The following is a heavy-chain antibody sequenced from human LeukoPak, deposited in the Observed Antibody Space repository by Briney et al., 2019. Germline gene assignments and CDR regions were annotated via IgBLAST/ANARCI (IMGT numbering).Heavy chain of an antibody. D-gene: IGHD3-22*01. V-gene: IGHV3-33*06. CDR3: AKDPKYYYDSSGYFDY. J-gene: IGHJ4*02. CDR2: IWYDGSNK. CDR1: GFTFSSYG. Sequence: GGSLRLSCAASGFTFSSYGMHWVRQAPGKGLEWVAVIWYDGSNKYYADSVKGRFTISRDNSKNTLYLQMNSLRAEDTAVYYRAKDPKYYYDSSGYFDYWGQGTLVTVSS.